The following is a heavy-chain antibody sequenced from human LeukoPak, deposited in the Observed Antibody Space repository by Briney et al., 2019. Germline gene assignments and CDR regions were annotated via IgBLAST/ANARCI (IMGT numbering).Heavy chain of an antibody. CDR2: ISSSSSTI. D-gene: IGHD3-10*01. CDR3: AGDRRSGSYGGMFDY. CDR1: GFTFSSYS. V-gene: IGHV3-48*01. J-gene: IGHJ4*02. Sequence: PGGSLRLSCAASGFTFSSYSMNWVRQAPGKGLEWVSYISSSSSTIYYADSVKGRFTISRDNAKNSLYLQTNSLRAEDTAVYYCAGDRRSGSYGGMFDYWGQGTLVTVSS.